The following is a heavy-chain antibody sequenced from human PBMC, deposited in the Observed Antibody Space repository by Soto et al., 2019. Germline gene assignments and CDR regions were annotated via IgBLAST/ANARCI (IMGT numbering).Heavy chain of an antibody. J-gene: IGHJ3*02. D-gene: IGHD3-3*01. V-gene: IGHV4-39*01. Sequence: SETLSLTCTVSGGSISSSSYYWGWIRQPPGKGLEWIGSIYYSGSTYYNPSLKSRVTISVDTSKNQFSLKLSSVTAADTAVYYCARREYYDFWSGYQGIGAFDIWGQGTMVTVSS. CDR2: IYYSGST. CDR3: ARREYYDFWSGYQGIGAFDI. CDR1: GGSISSSSYY.